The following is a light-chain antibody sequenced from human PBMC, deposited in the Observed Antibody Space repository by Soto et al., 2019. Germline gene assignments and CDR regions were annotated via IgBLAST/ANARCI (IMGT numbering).Light chain of an antibody. J-gene: IGLJ1*01. CDR2: YYSDSDK. V-gene: IGLV5-37*01. CDR3: MIWPSNALYV. Sequence: QLVLTQPPSSSASPGESARLTCTLPSDINVGSNNIYWYRQKPGSPPRYLLYYYSDSDKGQGSGVPSRFSGSKDVSANAGILLISGLQSEDEADYYCMIWPSNALYVFGTGTKVTVL. CDR1: SDINVGSNN.